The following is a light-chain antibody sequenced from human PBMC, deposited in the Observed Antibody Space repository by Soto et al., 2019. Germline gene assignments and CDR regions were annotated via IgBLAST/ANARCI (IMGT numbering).Light chain of an antibody. V-gene: IGKV3-20*01. CDR3: HQYSKAPLT. CDR1: QRVSRHY. J-gene: IGKJ4*01. Sequence: EIVLTQSPGSLHLYQGERPTLSCRSTQRVSRHYLAWYQQKVGQPPRLLIYGASSRAAGIPDRFSGSGSGTDFTLTITRRETEDFAVYHCHQYSKAPLTCGGGTQV. CDR2: GAS.